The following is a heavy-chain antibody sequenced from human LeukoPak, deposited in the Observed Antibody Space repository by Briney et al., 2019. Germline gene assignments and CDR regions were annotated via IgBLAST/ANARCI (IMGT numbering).Heavy chain of an antibody. J-gene: IGHJ4*02. CDR1: GFTFSSYS. CDR2: ISSSSSYI. Sequence: GSLRLSCAASGFTFSSYSMNWVRPAPGKGLEWVSSISSSSSYIYYADSVKGRFTISRDNAKNSLHLQMNSLRAEDTAVYYCAREGHYYDSSGYYPFDYWGQGTLVTVSS. CDR3: AREGHYYDSSGYYPFDY. V-gene: IGHV3-21*01. D-gene: IGHD3-22*01.